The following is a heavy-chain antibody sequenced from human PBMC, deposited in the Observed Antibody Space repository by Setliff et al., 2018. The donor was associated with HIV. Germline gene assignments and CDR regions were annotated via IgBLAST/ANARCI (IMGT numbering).Heavy chain of an antibody. V-gene: IGHV4-61*09. CDR1: GGSMNSDSYS. CDR3: ARAKTIGVSAVFFDP. D-gene: IGHD3-3*01. Sequence: SETLSLTFTVSGGSMNSDSYSWTWLRLPAGKGPELIGHIYVGGSVIYNPSLASRVTISMVPSKNQFSLDLSSVTAADTAKYYCARAKTIGVSAVFFDPWGQGRPVTVSS. CDR2: IYVGGSV. J-gene: IGHJ5*02.